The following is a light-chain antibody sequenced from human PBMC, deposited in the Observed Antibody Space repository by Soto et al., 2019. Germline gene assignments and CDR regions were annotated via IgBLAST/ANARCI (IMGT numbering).Light chain of an antibody. Sequence: DIQMTQSPSTLSASVVDRVIITCRASQSISSWLAWYQQKPGKAPKLLIYDVSSLESGVPSRFSGSGSGTEFTLTISSLQPDDFATYYCQQYSNYPETFGQGTKVEIK. CDR2: DVS. V-gene: IGKV1-5*01. J-gene: IGKJ1*01. CDR1: QSISSW. CDR3: QQYSNYPET.